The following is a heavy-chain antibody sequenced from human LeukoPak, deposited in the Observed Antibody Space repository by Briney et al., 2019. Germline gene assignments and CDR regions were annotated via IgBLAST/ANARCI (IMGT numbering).Heavy chain of an antibody. V-gene: IGHV3-7*01. Sequence: PGGSLRLSCAASGFTFSSYWMSWVRQAPGKGLEWVANIKQDGSEKYYVDSVKGRFTISRDNAKNSLYLQMNSLRAEDTAVYYCAREGYVTHYYYMDVWGKGTTVTISS. CDR2: IKQDGSEK. J-gene: IGHJ6*03. CDR1: GFTFSSYW. CDR3: AREGYVTHYYYMDV. D-gene: IGHD1-1*01.